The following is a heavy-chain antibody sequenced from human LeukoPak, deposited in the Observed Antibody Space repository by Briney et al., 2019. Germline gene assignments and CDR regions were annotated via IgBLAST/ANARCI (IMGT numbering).Heavy chain of an antibody. V-gene: IGHV1-24*01. CDR2: FDPEDGET. Sequence: ASVKVSCKVSGYTLTELSMHWVRQAPGKGLEWMGGFDPEDGETIYAQKFQGRVTMTEDTSTDTAYMELSSLRSEDTAVYYCARSGSSGYLVDYWGQGTLVTVSS. D-gene: IGHD3-22*01. CDR1: GYTLTELS. CDR3: ARSGSSGYLVDY. J-gene: IGHJ4*02.